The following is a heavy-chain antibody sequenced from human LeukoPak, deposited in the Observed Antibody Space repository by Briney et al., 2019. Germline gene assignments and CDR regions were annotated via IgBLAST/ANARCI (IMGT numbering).Heavy chain of an antibody. J-gene: IGHJ4*02. CDR1: GGSVSSGSYY. Sequence: ASETLSLTCTVSGGSVSSGSYYWSWIRQPPGKGLEWIGYIYYSGSTNYNPSLKSRVTISVDTSKNQFSLKLSSVTAADTAVYCCARDNYYGSGSYPYWGQGTLVTVSS. CDR3: ARDNYYGSGSYPY. D-gene: IGHD3-10*01. V-gene: IGHV4-61*01. CDR2: IYYSGST.